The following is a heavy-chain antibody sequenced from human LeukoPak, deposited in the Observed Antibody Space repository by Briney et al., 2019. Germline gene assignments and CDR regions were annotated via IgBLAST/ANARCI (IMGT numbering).Heavy chain of an antibody. Sequence: GRSLRLSCVASGFAFSQFPVYWVRQAPGKRLEWVAFISHDGGNKKYGDSVKGRFTISRDNSKNTVYLQMNSLRPEDTALYYCARDKSYFGSGNYHYFDSWGQGALVIVSS. CDR1: GFAFSQFP. CDR2: ISHDGGNK. CDR3: ARDKSYFGSGNYHYFDS. V-gene: IGHV3-30*03. D-gene: IGHD3-10*01. J-gene: IGHJ4*02.